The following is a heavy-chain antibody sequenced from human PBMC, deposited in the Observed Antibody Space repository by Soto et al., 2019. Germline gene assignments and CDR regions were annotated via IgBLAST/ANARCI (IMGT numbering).Heavy chain of an antibody. J-gene: IGHJ4*02. CDR1: GGSISSGGYY. D-gene: IGHD4-17*01. CDR2: IYYSGST. CDR3: ARADDYGGPAVGY. V-gene: IGHV4-31*03. Sequence: QVQLQESGPGLVKPSQTLSLTCTVSGGSISSGGYYWSWIRQHPGKGLEWIGYIYYSGSTYYNPSLKSRVTTSVDTSKDQFSLKLSAVTAADTAVYYGARADDYGGPAVGYWGQGTLVTVSS.